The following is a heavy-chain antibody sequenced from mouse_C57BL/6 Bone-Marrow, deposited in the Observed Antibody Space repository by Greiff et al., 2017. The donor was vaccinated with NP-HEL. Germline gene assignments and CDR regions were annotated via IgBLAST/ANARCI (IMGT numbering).Heavy chain of an antibody. D-gene: IGHD2-2*01. J-gene: IGHJ2*01. V-gene: IGHV1-53*01. Sequence: VQLQQPGTELVKPGASVKLSCKASGYTFTSYWMHWVKQRPGQGLEWIGNINPSNGGTNYNEKFKSKATLTVDKSSSTAYMQLSSLTSEDSAVYEGARGGALWLRRRCDYWGKGTTLTVSS. CDR2: INPSNGGT. CDR3: ARGGALWLRRRCDY. CDR1: GYTFTSYW.